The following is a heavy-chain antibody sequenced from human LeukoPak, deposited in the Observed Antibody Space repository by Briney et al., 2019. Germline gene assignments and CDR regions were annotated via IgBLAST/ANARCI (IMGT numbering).Heavy chain of an antibody. CDR2: ISSNGGST. CDR1: GFTFSSYA. CDR3: ALSRDGYNVGAFDI. D-gene: IGHD5-24*01. Sequence: PGRSLRLSCAASGFTFSSYAMHWVRQAPGKGLEYVSAISSNGGSTYYANSVKGRFTISRDNSKNTLYLQMGSLRAEDMAVYYCALSRDGYNVGAFDIWGQGTMVTVSS. J-gene: IGHJ3*02. V-gene: IGHV3-64*01.